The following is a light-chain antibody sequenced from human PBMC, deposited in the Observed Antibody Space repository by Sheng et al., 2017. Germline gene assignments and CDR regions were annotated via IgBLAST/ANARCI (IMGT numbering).Light chain of an antibody. CDR2: QAS. CDR3: QHYSGDSRA. J-gene: IGKJ1*01. Sequence: DIQMTQSPSTLSASVGDRVIITCRASRSVANWLAWYQQKPGQAPKLLIYQASTLKSGVASRFSGSGSGTDFALTISSLQPDDFATYYCQHYSGDSRAFGQGTKVESK. CDR1: RSVANW. V-gene: IGKV1-5*03.